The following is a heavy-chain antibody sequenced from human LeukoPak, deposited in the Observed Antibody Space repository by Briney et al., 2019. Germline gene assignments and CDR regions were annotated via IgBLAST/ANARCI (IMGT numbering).Heavy chain of an antibody. CDR2: ISAYNGNT. V-gene: IGHV1-18*01. J-gene: IGHJ4*02. CDR1: GYTFTSYG. Sequence: ASVKVSCKASGYTFTSYGISWVRQAPGQGLEWMGWISAYNGNTNYAQKLQGRVTMTTDTSTSTAYMEPRSLRSDDTAVYYCARDAVPQQWLVRYFDYWGQGTLVTVSS. CDR3: ARDAVPQQWLVRYFDY. D-gene: IGHD6-19*01.